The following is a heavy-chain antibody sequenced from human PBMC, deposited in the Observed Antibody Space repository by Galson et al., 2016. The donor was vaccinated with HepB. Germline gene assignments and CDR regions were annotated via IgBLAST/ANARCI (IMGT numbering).Heavy chain of an antibody. Sequence: SVKVSCKASGDTFSNYAISWVRQAPGQVLEWMGGIIPIFDTAVYAQRFQGRVTITADESPSTAYMELSSLTSADTAVYYCARDSSSSLVTSWFDPWGQGTLVTVSS. D-gene: IGHD6-6*01. V-gene: IGHV1-69*13. CDR3: ARDSSSSLVTSWFDP. J-gene: IGHJ5*02. CDR1: GDTFSNYA. CDR2: IIPIFDTA.